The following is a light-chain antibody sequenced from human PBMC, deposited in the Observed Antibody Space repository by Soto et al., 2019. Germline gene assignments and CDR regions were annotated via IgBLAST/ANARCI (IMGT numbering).Light chain of an antibody. CDR2: GNT. CDR1: SSNIGAGYD. V-gene: IGLV1-40*01. Sequence: QSVLTQPPSVSGAPGQRVTISCTGRSSNIGAGYDVHWYQHLPGSAPKLLIYGNTNRPSGVPDRFSGSKSGTSASLAITGLQAEDEADYYCQSYDSTLSGSLFGGGTKVTVL. CDR3: QSYDSTLSGSL. J-gene: IGLJ2*01.